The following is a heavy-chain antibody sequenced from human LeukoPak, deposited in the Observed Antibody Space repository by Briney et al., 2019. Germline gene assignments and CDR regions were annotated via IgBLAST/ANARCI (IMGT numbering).Heavy chain of an antibody. D-gene: IGHD2-2*01. CDR3: ARGYCSSTSRYRRRFDP. Sequence: SETLSLTCTVSGGSIRSSYYYWGWIRQPPGKGLEWIGSIYDSGSTYYNPSLKSRVTISVDTSKNQFSLKLNSVTAADTAVYYCARGYCSSTSRYRRRFDPWGQGTLVTVSS. CDR2: IYDSGST. J-gene: IGHJ5*02. V-gene: IGHV4-39*01. CDR1: GGSIRSSYYY.